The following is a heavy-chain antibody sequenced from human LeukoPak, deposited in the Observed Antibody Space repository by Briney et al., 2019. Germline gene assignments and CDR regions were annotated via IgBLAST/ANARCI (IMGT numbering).Heavy chain of an antibody. J-gene: IGHJ6*04. CDR2: ISSYNGNP. V-gene: IGHV1-18*01. CDR3: ARDWCGSSTSCYMDV. Sequence: ASVKVSCKASGYTFIRYGISWVRQAPAQGLEWMGWISSYNGNPNYAQKFQGRVTMTTETSTSTAYMELRSLRSDDTAVYYCARDWCGSSTSCYMDVWGKGTTVTVSS. D-gene: IGHD2-2*01. CDR1: GYTFIRYG.